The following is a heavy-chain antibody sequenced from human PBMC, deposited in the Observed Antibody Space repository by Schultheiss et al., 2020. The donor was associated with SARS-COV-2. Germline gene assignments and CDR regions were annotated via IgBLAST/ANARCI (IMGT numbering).Heavy chain of an antibody. Sequence: SVKVSCKASGGTFSSYAISWVRQAPGQGLEWMGGIIPIFGTANYAQKFQGRVTMTTDTSTSTAYMELRSLRSDDTAVYYCARDAYSSFGDYWGQGTLVTVSS. D-gene: IGHD6-6*01. CDR3: ARDAYSSFGDY. CDR1: GGTFSSYA. J-gene: IGHJ4*02. V-gene: IGHV1-69*05. CDR2: IIPIFGTA.